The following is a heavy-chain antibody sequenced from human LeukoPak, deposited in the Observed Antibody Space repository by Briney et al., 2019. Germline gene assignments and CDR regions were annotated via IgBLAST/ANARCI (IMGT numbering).Heavy chain of an antibody. CDR1: GFSFSSYA. D-gene: IGHD3-3*01. V-gene: IGHV3-23*01. J-gene: IGHJ6*02. Sequence: GGSLRLSCAASGFSFSSYAMSWVRQAPGKGLEWVSGISGSGGNAYYADSIKGRFTISRDNSKNTLYLQMNSLRAEDTAVYYCAKRYDFWSGSFNYYNMDVWGQGTTVTVSS. CDR2: ISGSGGNA. CDR3: AKRYDFWSGSFNYYNMDV.